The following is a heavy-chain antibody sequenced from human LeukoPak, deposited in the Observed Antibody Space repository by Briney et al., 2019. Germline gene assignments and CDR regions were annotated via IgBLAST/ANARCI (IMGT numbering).Heavy chain of an antibody. J-gene: IGHJ6*02. CDR1: GGSFSGYY. V-gene: IGHV4-59*08. D-gene: IGHD2-21*02. CDR3: ARHLYCGGDCYPPFDYGMDV. CDR2: IYYSGST. Sequence: PSETLSLTCAVYGGSFSGYYWSWIRQPPGKGLEWIGYIYYSGSTNYNPSLKSRVTISVDTSKNQFSLKLSSVTAADTAVYYCARHLYCGGDCYPPFDYGMDVWGQGTTVTVSS.